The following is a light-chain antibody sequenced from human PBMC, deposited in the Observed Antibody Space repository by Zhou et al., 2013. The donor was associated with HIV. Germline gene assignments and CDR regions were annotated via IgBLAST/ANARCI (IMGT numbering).Light chain of an antibody. CDR3: QQYGSSPLFT. CDR2: DTS. J-gene: IGKJ3*01. CDR1: QSVARF. V-gene: IGKV3-20*01. Sequence: EIVLTQSPATLSLSPGERATLSCRASQSVARFLAWYQQKPGQAPRLLIYDTSNRATGIPARFSGSGSGTDFTLTISRLEPEDFAVFYCQQYGSSPLFTFGPGTKVDIK.